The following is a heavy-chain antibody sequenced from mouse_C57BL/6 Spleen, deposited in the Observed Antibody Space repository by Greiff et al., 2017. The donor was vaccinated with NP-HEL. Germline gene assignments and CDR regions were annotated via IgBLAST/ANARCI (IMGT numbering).Heavy chain of an antibody. CDR1: GYTFTSYW. D-gene: IGHD1-1*01. V-gene: IGHV1-61*01. CDR3: AREVTTVVEGAMDY. J-gene: IGHJ4*01. CDR2: IYPSDGET. Sequence: VQLQQPGAELVRPGSSVKLSCKASGYTFTSYWMDWVKQRPGQGLEWIGNIYPSDGETHYNQKFKDKATLTVDKSSSTAYMQLSSLTSEDSAVYYCAREVTTVVEGAMDYWGQGTSVTVSS.